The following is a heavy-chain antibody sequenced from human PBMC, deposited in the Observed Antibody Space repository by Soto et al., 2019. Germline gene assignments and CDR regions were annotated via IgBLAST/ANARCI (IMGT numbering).Heavy chain of an antibody. J-gene: IGHJ6*03. Sequence: GESLKISCKGSGYNFATYWIGWVRQMPGKGLEWMGIIYPGDSDTRYNPSFQGQVTISADKSISTAYLQWSSLKASDTAMYYCARVVPVAMIKYMDVWGRGTTVTVSS. V-gene: IGHV5-51*01. D-gene: IGHD2-2*01. CDR1: GYNFATYW. CDR2: IYPGDSDT. CDR3: ARVVPVAMIKYMDV.